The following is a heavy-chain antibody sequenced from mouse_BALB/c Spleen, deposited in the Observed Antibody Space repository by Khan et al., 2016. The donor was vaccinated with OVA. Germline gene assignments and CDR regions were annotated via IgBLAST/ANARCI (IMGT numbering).Heavy chain of an antibody. CDR1: GFPFSTYT. CDR2: ISSGSTYN. J-gene: IGHJ1*01. Sequence: EVELVESGGGLVKPGGSLKLSCAASGFPFSTYTMSWVRQTPEKRLEWVATISSGSTYNYYPDSVKGRFTISRDNAKNTLYQQMSSLKSEDTALYYCTRDGNYAHWYFDVWGAGTTVTVSS. D-gene: IGHD2-1*01. V-gene: IGHV5-6-4*01. CDR3: TRDGNYAHWYFDV.